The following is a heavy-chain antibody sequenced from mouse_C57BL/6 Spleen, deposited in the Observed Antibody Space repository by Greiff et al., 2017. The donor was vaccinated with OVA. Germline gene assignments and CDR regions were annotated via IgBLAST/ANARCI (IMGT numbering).Heavy chain of an antibody. Sequence: VQLQQSGAELVRPGTSVKLSCTASGYAFTNYLIEWVKQRPGQGLEWVGEINPGSGGTNYNEKFKGRVTMTADKSSSTVYMQLSSLTSEDSAVYFCAGGGKFDYWGQGTTLTVSS. CDR3: AGGGKFDY. CDR2: INPGSGGT. V-gene: IGHV1-54*01. J-gene: IGHJ2*01. CDR1: GYAFTNYL.